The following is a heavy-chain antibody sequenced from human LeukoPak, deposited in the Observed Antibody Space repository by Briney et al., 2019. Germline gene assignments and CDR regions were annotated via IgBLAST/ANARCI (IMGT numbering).Heavy chain of an antibody. CDR2: IYYSGST. J-gene: IGHJ3*02. CDR3: ARRIRFLEWPQEDAFDI. V-gene: IGHV4-39*07. Sequence: PSETLSLTCTVSGGSIGSSSYYWGWIRQPPGKGLEWIGSIYYSGSTYYNPSLKSRVTISVDTSKNQFSLKLSSVTAADTAVYYCARRIRFLEWPQEDAFDIWGQGTMVTVSS. CDR1: GGSIGSSSYY. D-gene: IGHD3-3*01.